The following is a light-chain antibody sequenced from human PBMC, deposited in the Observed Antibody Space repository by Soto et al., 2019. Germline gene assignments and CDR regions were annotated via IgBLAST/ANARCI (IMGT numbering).Light chain of an antibody. Sequence: SYELTQPPSVSVSPGQTASITCSGDKLGDKYVCWYQQKPGQSPVLVIYQDSKRPSGIPERFSGSNSGNTATLTISGTQAMDEADYYCQAGDSRKVFGTGTKLTVL. V-gene: IGLV3-1*01. CDR3: QAGDSRKV. J-gene: IGLJ1*01. CDR1: KLGDKY. CDR2: QDS.